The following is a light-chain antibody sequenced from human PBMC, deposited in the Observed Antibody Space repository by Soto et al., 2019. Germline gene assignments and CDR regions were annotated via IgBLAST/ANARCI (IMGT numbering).Light chain of an antibody. CDR2: TAS. V-gene: IGKV3-15*01. J-gene: IGKJ2*01. CDR1: QNVNKN. CDR3: QQYNNSPYT. Sequence: EIVMTQSPATLSLSPGERVTLSCGASQNVNKNLAWYQQQPGQAPSCLIYTASTRATGIPARFSGSGSGTEFTLTISSLQSEDFAVYYCQQYNNSPYTFGQGTKLEIK.